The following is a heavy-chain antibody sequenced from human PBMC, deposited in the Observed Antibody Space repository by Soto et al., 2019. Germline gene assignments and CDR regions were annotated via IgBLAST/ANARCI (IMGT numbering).Heavy chain of an antibody. CDR1: GFTFSAYA. D-gene: IGHD3-16*01. J-gene: IGHJ4*02. V-gene: IGHV3-30-3*01. CDR3: ARDSWGVDY. CDR2: ISYDGSNN. Sequence: GGSLRLSCAASGFTFSAYAMHWVRQAPGKGLEWLAMISYDGSNNYFADSVKGRFTISRDNSKNTLYLQMNSLRAEDTAVYYCARDSWGVDYWGQGXLVTVYS.